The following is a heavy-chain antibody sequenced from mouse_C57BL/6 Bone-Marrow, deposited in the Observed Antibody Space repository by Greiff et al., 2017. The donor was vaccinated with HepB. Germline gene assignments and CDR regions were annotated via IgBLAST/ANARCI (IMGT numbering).Heavy chain of an antibody. CDR1: GFNIKDDY. D-gene: IGHD1-1*01. CDR2: IDPENGDT. V-gene: IGHV14-4*01. CDR3: TTFITTVDGWYFDV. J-gene: IGHJ1*03. Sequence: VQLKESGAELVRPGASVKLSCTASGFNIKDDYMHWVKQRPEQGLAWIGWIDPENGDTEYASKFQGKATITADTSSNTAYLQLSSLTSEDTAVYYCTTFITTVDGWYFDVWGTGTTVTVSS.